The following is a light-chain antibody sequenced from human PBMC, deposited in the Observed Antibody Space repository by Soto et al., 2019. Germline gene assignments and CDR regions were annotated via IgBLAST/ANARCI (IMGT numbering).Light chain of an antibody. CDR3: SSYTSATTLGYV. CDR1: SSDVGGYIY. V-gene: IGLV2-14*01. J-gene: IGLJ1*01. CDR2: NVS. Sequence: QSALTQPASVSGSPGQSITISCTGTSSDVGGYIYVSWYQQHPGKAPKLIIYNVSNRPSGVSYRFSGSKSGNTASLTISGVQAEDEADYYCSSYTSATTLGYVFGTGTKVTVL.